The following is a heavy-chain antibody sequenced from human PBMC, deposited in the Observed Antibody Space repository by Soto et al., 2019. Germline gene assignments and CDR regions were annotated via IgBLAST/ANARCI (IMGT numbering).Heavy chain of an antibody. CDR1: GGSISSYY. CDR3: ARGGDLYEILSGYYTHFHF. Sequence: QVQLQESSPGLVKPSETLSLTCTVSGGSISSYYWSWIRQPPGKGLEWIGDIYYSGCHNYNPSLKSRVIITVDTSKNQFSMKLSSVDAADTAVYYCARGGDLYEILSGYYTHFHFWGQGTLVTVSS. J-gene: IGHJ4*02. D-gene: IGHD3-9*01. CDR2: IYYSGCH. V-gene: IGHV4-59*01.